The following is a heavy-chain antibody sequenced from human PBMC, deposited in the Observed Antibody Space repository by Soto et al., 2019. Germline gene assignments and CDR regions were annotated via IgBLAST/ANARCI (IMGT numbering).Heavy chain of an antibody. J-gene: IGHJ4*02. D-gene: IGHD3-22*01. CDR1: GGSISSGDYY. V-gene: IGHV4-30-4*01. CDR3: ARVEYYYDSSGYYYVYYFDY. Sequence: QVQLQESGPGLVKPSQTLSLTCTVSGGSISSGDYYWSWIRQPPGKGLEWIGYIYYSGSTYYNPSLKRRVTIAVDTYKNQSSRKRSSVTAADTAVYYCARVEYYYDSSGYYYVYYFDYWGQGTLVTVSS. CDR2: IYYSGST.